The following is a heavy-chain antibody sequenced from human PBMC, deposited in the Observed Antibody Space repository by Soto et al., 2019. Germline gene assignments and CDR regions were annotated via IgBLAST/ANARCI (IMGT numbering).Heavy chain of an antibody. CDR1: GLTFRIYA. D-gene: IGHD3-16*01. J-gene: IGHJ4*02. V-gene: IGHV3-23*01. Sequence: AGGSLRLSCAASGLTFRIYAMSWVRQAPGKGPEWVSGIGTGGDTTYYADAVKGRFTISRDNSKNTLFLQMNSLRAEDTAVYYCAKDPTMTTFAYWGKGILVTVSS. CDR2: IGTGGDTT. CDR3: AKDPTMTTFAY.